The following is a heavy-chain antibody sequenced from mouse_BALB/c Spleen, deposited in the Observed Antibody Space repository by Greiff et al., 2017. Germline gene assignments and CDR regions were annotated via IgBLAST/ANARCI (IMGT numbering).Heavy chain of an antibody. D-gene: IGHD2-14*01. Sequence: EVQLQESGPGLVKPSQSLSLTCSVTGYSITSGYYWNWIRQFPGNKLEWMGYISYDGSNNYNPSLKNRISITRDTSKNQFFLKLNSVTTEDTATYYCARDRYDRFAYWGQGTLVTVSA. CDR2: ISYDGSN. V-gene: IGHV3-6*02. CDR3: ARDRYDRFAY. CDR1: GYSITSGYY. J-gene: IGHJ3*01.